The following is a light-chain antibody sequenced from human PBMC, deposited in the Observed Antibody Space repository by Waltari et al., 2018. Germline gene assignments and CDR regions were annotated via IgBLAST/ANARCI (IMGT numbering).Light chain of an antibody. CDR2: DVS. Sequence: QSALTQPTSVSGSPGQSITIPGTGTSSDVGGYNYVSWYQQHPGKVPKLLIFDVSNPPSGVSNRFSGSKSGNTASLTISGLQAEDESDYYCCSFTSRSTWVFGGGTKLTVL. CDR1: SSDVGGYNY. CDR3: CSFTSRSTWV. J-gene: IGLJ3*02. V-gene: IGLV2-14*01.